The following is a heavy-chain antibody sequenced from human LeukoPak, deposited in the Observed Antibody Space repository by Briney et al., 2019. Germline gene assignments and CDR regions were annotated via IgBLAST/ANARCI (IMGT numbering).Heavy chain of an antibody. Sequence: SSETLSLTCSVSGGSISGYYWSWIRQPPGKGLEWIGYIHYSGSTNYNPSLKSRVTISVDTSKNQFSLKLSSVTAADTAVYYCARGAAATYWGQGTLLTVSS. CDR2: IHYSGST. CDR1: GGSISGYY. CDR3: ARGAAATY. D-gene: IGHD6-13*01. J-gene: IGHJ4*02. V-gene: IGHV4-59*01.